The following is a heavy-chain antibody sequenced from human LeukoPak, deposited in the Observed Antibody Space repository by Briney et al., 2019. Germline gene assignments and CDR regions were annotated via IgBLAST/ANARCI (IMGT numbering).Heavy chain of an antibody. D-gene: IGHD5-12*01. Sequence: SETLPLTCTVSGGSISSYYWSWIRQPPGKGLEWIGYIFYSGATNYNPSLKSRVTISVDTSKNQFSLKLSSVTAADTAVYYCARGPRGYTDYWGQGTLVTVSS. V-gene: IGHV4-59*01. CDR2: IFYSGAT. CDR1: GGSISSYY. J-gene: IGHJ4*02. CDR3: ARGPRGYTDY.